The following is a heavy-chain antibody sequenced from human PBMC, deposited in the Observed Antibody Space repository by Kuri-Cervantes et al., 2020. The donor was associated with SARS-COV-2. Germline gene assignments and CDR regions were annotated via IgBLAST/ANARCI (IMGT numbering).Heavy chain of an antibody. Sequence: GSLRLSCTVSGCSISCYYWSWIRQPPGKGLEWIGYIYYSGSTNYNPSLKSRVTISVDTTKNQFSLKLGSVPAADTAVYYCARGGAGYCSGGSCYLWNWFDPWGQGTLVTVSS. D-gene: IGHD2-15*01. CDR1: GCSISCYY. CDR3: ARGGAGYCSGGSCYLWNWFDP. CDR2: IYYSGST. V-gene: IGHV4-59*01. J-gene: IGHJ5*02.